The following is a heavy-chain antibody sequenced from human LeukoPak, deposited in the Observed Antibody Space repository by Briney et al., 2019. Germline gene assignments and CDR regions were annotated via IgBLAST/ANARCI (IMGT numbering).Heavy chain of an antibody. CDR3: TRHDVVPVLGHGVAV. CDR2: ISQNGYA. Sequence: SETPSLTCTVSGAFIGSYYWSWIRQPPGKGLEWIAYISQNGYALYTPSLKSRVTISRDTSENQLSLTLSSVTAADTAVYYCTRHDVVPVLGHGVAVWGQGTTVTVSS. J-gene: IGHJ6*02. D-gene: IGHD2-21*01. V-gene: IGHV4-59*08. CDR1: GAFIGSYY.